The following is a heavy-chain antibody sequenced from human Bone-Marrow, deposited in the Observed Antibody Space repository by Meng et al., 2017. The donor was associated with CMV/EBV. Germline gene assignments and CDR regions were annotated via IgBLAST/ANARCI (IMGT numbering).Heavy chain of an antibody. Sequence: GESLKISCAASGFTFSDDYMSWIRQAPGKGLEWVSYISSSGSTIYYADSVKGQFTISRDNAKNSLYLQMNSLRAEDTAVYYCARDRGITIFGVVIGQGPNYFDPWGQGTLVTVSS. CDR3: ARDRGITIFGVVIGQGPNYFDP. J-gene: IGHJ5*02. V-gene: IGHV3-11*01. D-gene: IGHD3-3*01. CDR1: GFTFSDDY. CDR2: ISSSGSTI.